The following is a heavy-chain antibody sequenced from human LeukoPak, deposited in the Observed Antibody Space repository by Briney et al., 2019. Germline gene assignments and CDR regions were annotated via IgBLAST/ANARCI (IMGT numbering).Heavy chain of an antibody. V-gene: IGHV3-74*01. Sequence: PGAPLRLSCAAWRFAFSNYGVHGVRQSRGRALGWVARINTNGSSTNYADSVKGRFTISRDNAKNTLYLQMTSLSAEDTAVYYALAGYYYYYMDVWGKGTTVTVSS. CDR3: LAGYYYYYMDV. J-gene: IGHJ6*03. CDR2: INTNGSST. D-gene: IGHD3-16*01. CDR1: RFAFSNYG.